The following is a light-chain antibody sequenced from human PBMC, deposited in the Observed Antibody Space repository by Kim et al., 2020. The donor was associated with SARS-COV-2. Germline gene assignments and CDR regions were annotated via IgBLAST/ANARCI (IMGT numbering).Light chain of an antibody. Sequence: ASVGDRVTMTCRASQDITTALAWYQQKPGKTPKLLMYDVSTLESGVPSRFSGSGSGTDFTLTIGSLQPEDFATYNCQQFKNYPRTFGQGTKVDIK. CDR3: QQFKNYPRT. CDR1: QDITTA. CDR2: DVS. V-gene: IGKV1D-13*01. J-gene: IGKJ1*01.